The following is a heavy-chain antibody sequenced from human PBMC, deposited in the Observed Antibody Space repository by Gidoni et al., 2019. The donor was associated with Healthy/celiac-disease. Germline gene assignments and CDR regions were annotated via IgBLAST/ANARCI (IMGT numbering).Heavy chain of an antibody. Sequence: QVQLVESGGGVVQPGRSLRLSCAASGFTFSSYGMHWVRQAPGKGLEWVAVIWYDGSNKYYADSVKGRFTISRDNSKNTLYLQMNSLRAEDTAVYYCARDAYYYDSSGYYYAVRWYFDLWGRGTLVTVSS. V-gene: IGHV3-33*01. CDR2: IWYDGSNK. CDR3: ARDAYYYDSSGYYYAVRWYFDL. CDR1: GFTFSSYG. D-gene: IGHD3-22*01. J-gene: IGHJ2*01.